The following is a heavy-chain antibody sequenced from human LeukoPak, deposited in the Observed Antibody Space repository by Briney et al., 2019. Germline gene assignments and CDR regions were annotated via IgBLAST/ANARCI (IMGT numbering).Heavy chain of an antibody. CDR2: VRSGGEIT. CDR3: AKEVESSGSYPFDF. CDR1: GFTFSSYA. D-gene: IGHD3-10*01. J-gene: IGHJ4*02. V-gene: IGHV3-23*01. Sequence: GGSLRLSCAASGFTFSSYAMSWVRQAPGKGLEWVSAVRSGGEITHYADSVKGRFTISRDNSKDILYLQMNSLRAEDTALYYCAKEVESSGSYPFDFWGQGTLVTVSS.